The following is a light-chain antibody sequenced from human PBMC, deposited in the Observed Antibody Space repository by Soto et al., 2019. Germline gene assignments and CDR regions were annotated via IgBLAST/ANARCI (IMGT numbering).Light chain of an antibody. V-gene: IGKV2-30*02. Sequence: DVVMTQSPLSLPISLGQPASISCRSSQGLVHGDGNTYLNWFQQRPGQSPRRLIYDVANRDSGVPDRFSGSGSGTEFRLKISRVAAEDVGVYFCMQGTHWPKTFGQGTKVDTK. J-gene: IGKJ1*01. CDR2: DVA. CDR3: MQGTHWPKT. CDR1: QGLVHGDGNTY.